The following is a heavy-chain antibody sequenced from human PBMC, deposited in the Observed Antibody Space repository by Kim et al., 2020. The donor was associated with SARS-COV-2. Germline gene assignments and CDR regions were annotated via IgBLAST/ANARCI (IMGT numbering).Heavy chain of an antibody. D-gene: IGHD1-20*01. CDR2: IYHSGST. CDR1: GGSISSTSTERYY. CDR3: ARHGHNHYYDC. J-gene: IGHJ4*02. Sequence: SETLSLTCTVSGGSISSTSTERYYWGWVRQPPGKGPEWIGSIYHSGSTWYNQPLKSRVTISIDTSKNQFSLKLSSVTAADTALYYCARHGHNHYYDCWGQGTLVTVSS. V-gene: IGHV4-39*01.